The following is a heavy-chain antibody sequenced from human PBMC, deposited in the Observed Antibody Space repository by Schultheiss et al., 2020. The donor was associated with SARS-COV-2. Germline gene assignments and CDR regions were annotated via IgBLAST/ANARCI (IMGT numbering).Heavy chain of an antibody. CDR2: ISAYNGNT. V-gene: IGHV1-18*01. CDR1: GYTFTSYG. J-gene: IGHJ6*02. CDR3: ARSRAARTNYYYYGMDV. D-gene: IGHD6-6*01. Sequence: ASVKVSCKASGYTFTSYGISWVRQAPGQGLEWMGWISAYNGNTNYAQKLQGRVTITADKSTSTAYMELSSLRSEDTAVYYCARSRAARTNYYYYGMDVWGQGTTVTVSS.